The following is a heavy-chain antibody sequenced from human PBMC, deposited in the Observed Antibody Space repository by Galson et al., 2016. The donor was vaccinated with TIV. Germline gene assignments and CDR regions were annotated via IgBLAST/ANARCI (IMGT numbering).Heavy chain of an antibody. V-gene: IGHV3-30-3*01. J-gene: IGHJ6*02. Sequence: SLRLSCAASGFTFSTYTIHWVRQAPGKGLGWVSIISYDGSNKFYADSVKGRFTVSRDNSKDTLYLQMTSLRGDDTAVYYCAREKLDPDYGMDVWGQGTTVIVSS. CDR1: GFTFSTYT. CDR3: AREKLDPDYGMDV. CDR2: ISYDGSNK. D-gene: IGHD3-9*01.